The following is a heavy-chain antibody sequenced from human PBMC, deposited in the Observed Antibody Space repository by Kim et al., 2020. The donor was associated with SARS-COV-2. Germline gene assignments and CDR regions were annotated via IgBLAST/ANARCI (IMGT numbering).Heavy chain of an antibody. CDR1: GYTFTSYY. CDR2: INPSGGST. V-gene: IGHV1-46*01. J-gene: IGHJ3*02. D-gene: IGHD3-22*01. Sequence: ASVKVSCKASGYTFTSYYMHWVRQAPGQGLEWMGIINPSGGSTSYAQKFQGRVTMTRDTSTSTVYMELSSLRSEDTAVYYCARDLTDSSGYYHDAFDIWGQGTMVTVSS. CDR3: ARDLTDSSGYYHDAFDI.